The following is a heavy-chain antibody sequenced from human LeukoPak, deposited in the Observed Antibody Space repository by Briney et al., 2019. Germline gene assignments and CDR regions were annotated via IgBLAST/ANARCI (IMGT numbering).Heavy chain of an antibody. D-gene: IGHD2-15*01. CDR3: ARVEGAILLVGEDGMDV. Sequence: GGSLRLSCAASGFTFSTYSMNWVRQSPGKGLEWVSYINSSGTTIFYADSLRRRFTISRDNAKNSLYLQMYIMSAEDTAMYYCARVEGAILLVGEDGMDVWGQGTTVTVSS. V-gene: IGHV3-48*04. CDR1: GFTFSTYS. J-gene: IGHJ6*02. CDR2: INSSGTTI.